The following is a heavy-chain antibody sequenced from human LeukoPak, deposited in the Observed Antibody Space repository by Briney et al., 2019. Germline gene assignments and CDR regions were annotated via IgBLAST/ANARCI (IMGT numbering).Heavy chain of an antibody. V-gene: IGHV1-69*13. CDR1: GYIFTTYG. Sequence: SVKVSCKASGYIFTTYGISWVRQAPGQGLEWMGGIIPIFGTANYAQKFQGRVTITADEPTSTAYMELSSLRSEDTAVYYCAREGDGYNSNFDYWGQGTLVTVSS. J-gene: IGHJ4*02. CDR3: AREGDGYNSNFDY. D-gene: IGHD5-24*01. CDR2: IIPIFGTA.